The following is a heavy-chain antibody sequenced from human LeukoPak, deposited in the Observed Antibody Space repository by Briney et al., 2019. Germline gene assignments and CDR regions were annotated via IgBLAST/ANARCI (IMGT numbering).Heavy chain of an antibody. CDR1: GFTFDDYG. CDR2: INWNGGST. J-gene: IGHJ4*02. CDR3: ARDPSYSSSSPSDY. V-gene: IGHV3-20*04. Sequence: PGGSLRLSCAASGFTFDDYGMSWVRQAPGKGLEWVSGINWNGGSTGYADSVKGRFTISRDNAKNSLYLQMNSLRAEDTALYYCARDPSYSSSSPSDYWGQGTLVTVSS. D-gene: IGHD6-6*01.